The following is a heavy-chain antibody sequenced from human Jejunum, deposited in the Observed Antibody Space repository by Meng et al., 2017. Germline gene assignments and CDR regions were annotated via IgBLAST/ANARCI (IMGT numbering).Heavy chain of an antibody. CDR2: IYGGDNT. CDR1: GFSVSNSY. V-gene: IGHV3-53*01. J-gene: IGHJ2*01. Sequence: EGQVVGSGGGLMQPGGSRRLSCAASGFSVSNSYISWVRQAPGKGLEWVSIIYGGDNTYYADSVKGRFTISRDNSKNAVYLQMNSLRAEDTAVYYCAGSKDWGWNCYFDLWGRGTLVTVSS. CDR3: AGSKDWGWNCYFDL. D-gene: IGHD7-27*01.